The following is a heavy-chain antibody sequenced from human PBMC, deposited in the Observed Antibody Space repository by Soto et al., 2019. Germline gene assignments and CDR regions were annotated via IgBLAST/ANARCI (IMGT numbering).Heavy chain of an antibody. J-gene: IGHJ4*02. Sequence: PGGSLRLSCSASGFTFRNYAMHWVRQAPGKGLEYVSGITSNGGSTNYADSVKGRFTISRDNYKNLLYLQMSSLGAEDTAVYYCVKRPWGYDFWSGYYFDHWGQGTLVTVSS. CDR3: VKRPWGYDFWSGYYFDH. V-gene: IGHV3-64D*06. CDR2: ITSNGGST. CDR1: GFTFRNYA. D-gene: IGHD3-3*01.